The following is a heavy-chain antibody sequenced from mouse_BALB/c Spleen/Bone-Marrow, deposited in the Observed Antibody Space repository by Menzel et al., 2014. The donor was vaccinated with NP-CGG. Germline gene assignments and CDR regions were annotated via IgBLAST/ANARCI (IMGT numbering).Heavy chain of an antibody. J-gene: IGHJ3*01. D-gene: IGHD1-1*01. CDR2: IDPANGNT. V-gene: IGHV14-3*02. Sequence: DVQLVESGAELVKPGASVKLSCTASGFNIKDTYMHWVKQRPEQGLEWIGRIDPANGNTKYDPKFQGKATITADTSSNTAYLQLSSLTSEDTAVYYCVFYYYGSSLFAYWGQGTLVTVSA. CDR1: GFNIKDTY. CDR3: VFYYYGSSLFAY.